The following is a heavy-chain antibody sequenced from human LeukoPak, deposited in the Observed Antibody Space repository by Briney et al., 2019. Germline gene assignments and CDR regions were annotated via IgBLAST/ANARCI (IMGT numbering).Heavy chain of an antibody. D-gene: IGHD3-10*01. V-gene: IGHV4-34*01. CDR2: INHSGST. J-gene: IGHJ4*02. CDR1: GGSFSGYY. Sequence: SETLSLTCAVYGGSFSGYYWSWIRQPPGKGLEWVGEINHSGSTNYNPSLKSRVTISVDTSKNQFSLKLSSVTAADTAVYYCARRAPYYYGSGSPFDYWGQGTLVTVSS. CDR3: ARRAPYYYGSGSPFDY.